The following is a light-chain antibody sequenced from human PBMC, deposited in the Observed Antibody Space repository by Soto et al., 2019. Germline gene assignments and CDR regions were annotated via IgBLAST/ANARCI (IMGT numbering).Light chain of an antibody. V-gene: IGLV1-40*01. CDR1: SSNIGAGYD. CDR2: GNS. CDR3: QSYDSSLSGWV. Sequence: QSVLTQPPSVSGAQGQRVTISCTGSSSNIGAGYDVHWYQQLPGTAPKLLIYGNSNRPSGVPDRLSGSKSGTSASLAITGLQAEDEADYYCQSYDSSLSGWVFGGGTKVTVL. J-gene: IGLJ3*02.